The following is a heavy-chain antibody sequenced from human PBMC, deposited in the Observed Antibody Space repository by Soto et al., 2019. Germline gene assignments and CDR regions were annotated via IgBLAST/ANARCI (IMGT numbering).Heavy chain of an antibody. J-gene: IGHJ6*03. CDR1: GFTFSSYW. V-gene: IGHV3-7*01. Sequence: GGSLRLSCAASGFTFSSYWMSWVRQAPGKGLEWVANIKQDGSEKYYVDSGKGRFTISRDNAKNSLYLQMNSLRAEDTAVYYCAREGETYYDFWSGYDYYYYMDVWGKGTTVTVSS. CDR3: AREGETYYDFWSGYDYYYYMDV. CDR2: IKQDGSEK. D-gene: IGHD3-3*01.